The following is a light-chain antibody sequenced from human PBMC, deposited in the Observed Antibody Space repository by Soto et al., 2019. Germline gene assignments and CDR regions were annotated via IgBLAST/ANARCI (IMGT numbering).Light chain of an antibody. V-gene: IGKV1-9*01. J-gene: IGKJ4*01. CDR1: QYISSH. Sequence: DIQLTQSPSFLSASVGDRVTITCRASQYISSHLAWYQQKPEKAPKLLIYAASTLQSGVPSGFGGSGSGTEFTLTIPSLQPEDFATYSCQQVKTYPLTFGGGTKVEIK. CDR2: AAS. CDR3: QQVKTYPLT.